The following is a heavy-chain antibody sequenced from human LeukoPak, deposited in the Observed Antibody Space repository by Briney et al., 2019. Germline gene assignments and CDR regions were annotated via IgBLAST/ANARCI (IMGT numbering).Heavy chain of an antibody. D-gene: IGHD6-19*01. V-gene: IGHV1-8*03. J-gene: IGHJ6*03. CDR2: MNPNSDNT. CDR1: GYTFTSYD. CDR3: ARGAWSGWPNHYYYYYYYMDV. Sequence: ASVKVSCKASGYTFTSYDINWVRQATGQGLEWMGWMNPNSDNTGYEQKFQGRLTITRNTSISTAYVELSSLRSEDTGVYYCARGAWSGWPNHYYYYYYYMDVWGKGTTVTVSS.